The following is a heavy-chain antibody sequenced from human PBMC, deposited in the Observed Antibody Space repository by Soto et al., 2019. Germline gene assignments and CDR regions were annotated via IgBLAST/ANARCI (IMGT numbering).Heavy chain of an antibody. J-gene: IGHJ6*02. D-gene: IGHD6-6*01. CDR1: VFTFSSYG. CDR2: ISYDGSNK. CDR3: AKDSSSTYGMDV. V-gene: IGHV3-30*18. Sequence: PGGSLRLSCAASVFTFSSYGMHWVRQAPGKGLEWVAVISYDGSNKYYADSVKGRFTISRDNSKNTLYLQMNSLRAEDTAVYYCAKDSSSTYGMDVWGQGTTVTVSS.